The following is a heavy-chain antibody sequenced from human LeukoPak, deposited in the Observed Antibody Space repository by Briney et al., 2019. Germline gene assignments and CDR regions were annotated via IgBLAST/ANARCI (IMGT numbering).Heavy chain of an antibody. D-gene: IGHD3-22*01. CDR1: GYTFTSYG. CDR2: ISAYNGNT. Sequence: WASVKVSCTASGYTFTSYGISWVRQAPGQGLEWMGWISAYNGNTNYAQKLQGRVTMTTDTSTSTAYMELRSLRSEDTAVYYCARDWPPYYYDSSGPLPTGDAFDIWGQGTMVTVSS. V-gene: IGHV1-18*01. CDR3: ARDWPPYYYDSSGPLPTGDAFDI. J-gene: IGHJ3*02.